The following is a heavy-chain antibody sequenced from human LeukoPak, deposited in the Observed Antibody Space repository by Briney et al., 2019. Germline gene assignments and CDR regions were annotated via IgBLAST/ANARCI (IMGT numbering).Heavy chain of an antibody. CDR1: GFTVSSNY. D-gene: IGHD6-13*01. CDR3: ARLIAAAGTFDY. CDR2: IYSGGST. J-gene: IGHJ4*02. V-gene: IGHV3-53*01. Sequence: GGSLRLSCAASGFTVSSNYMSWVRQAPGKGLEWVSVIYSGGSTYYADSVKGRLTISRDNSKNTLYLQMNSLRAEDTAVYYCARLIAAAGTFDYWGQGTLVTVSS.